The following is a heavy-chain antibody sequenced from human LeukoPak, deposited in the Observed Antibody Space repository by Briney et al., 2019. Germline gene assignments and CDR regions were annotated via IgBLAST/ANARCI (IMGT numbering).Heavy chain of an antibody. CDR1: GGSISSYY. D-gene: IGHD6-6*01. CDR2: IYYSGST. V-gene: IGHV4-59*01. J-gene: IGHJ4*02. CDR3: ARFVAARLPYYFDY. Sequence: PSETLSLTCTVSGGSISSYYWSWIRQPPGKGLEWIGYIYYSGSTNQNPSLKSRVTISVDTSKNQFFLKLSSVTAADSAVYYCARFVAARLPYYFDYWGQGTLVTVSS.